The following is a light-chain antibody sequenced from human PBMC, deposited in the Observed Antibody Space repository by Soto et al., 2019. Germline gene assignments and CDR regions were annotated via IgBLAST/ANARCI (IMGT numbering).Light chain of an antibody. CDR3: SSYTSSSTFYV. V-gene: IGLV2-14*01. J-gene: IGLJ1*01. CDR1: SSDVGGYNY. CDR2: DVS. Sequence: QSVLTQPASVSGSPGQSITISCTGTSSDVGGYNYVSWYQQHPGKAPKLMIYDVSNRPSGVSNRFSGSKSGNTASLTISGLQADDEADYDGSSYTSSSTFYVFGTGTKVNVL.